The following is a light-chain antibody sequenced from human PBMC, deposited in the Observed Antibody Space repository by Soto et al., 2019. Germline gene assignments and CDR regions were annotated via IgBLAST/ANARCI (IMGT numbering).Light chain of an antibody. CDR2: EVT. Sequence: QSVLTQPASVSGSPGQSITISCTGTSSDVGSYNPVSWYQQHPGKAPKLMIYEVTDRPSGVSNRFSGSKSGNTASLTISGLQAEDEAEYYCSSYTNINTRACVFGTGTKVTVL. V-gene: IGLV2-14*02. CDR1: SSDVGSYNP. CDR3: SSYTNINTRACV. J-gene: IGLJ1*01.